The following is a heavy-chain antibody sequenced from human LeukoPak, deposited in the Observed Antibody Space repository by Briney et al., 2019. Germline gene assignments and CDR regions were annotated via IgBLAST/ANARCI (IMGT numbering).Heavy chain of an antibody. V-gene: IGHV6-1*01. D-gene: IGHD6-19*01. CDR2: TYYRSKWYN. CDR3: ARGAVAHFDY. Sequence: SQTLSLTCAISGDSVSSNIAAWNWIRQSPSRGLEWLGRTYYRSKWYNDYAVSVKSRITISSDTSKNQFSLHLNSATPDDTAVYYCARGAVAHFDYWGQGTLVTVSS. J-gene: IGHJ4*02. CDR1: GDSVSSNIAA.